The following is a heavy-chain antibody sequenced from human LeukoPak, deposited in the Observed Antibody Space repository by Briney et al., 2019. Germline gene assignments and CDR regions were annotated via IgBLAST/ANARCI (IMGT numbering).Heavy chain of an antibody. CDR2: INSDGSST. CDR1: GFTFSSYW. D-gene: IGHD2-15*01. CDR3: ARVRGGSSAGNYGMDV. J-gene: IGHJ6*02. V-gene: IGHV3-74*01. Sequence: GGSLRLSCAASGFTFSSYWMHWVRHAPGKGLVWVSRINSDGSSTSYADSVKGRFTISRDNAKNTLYLQMNSLRAEDTAVYYCARVRGGSSAGNYGMDVWGQGTTVTVSS.